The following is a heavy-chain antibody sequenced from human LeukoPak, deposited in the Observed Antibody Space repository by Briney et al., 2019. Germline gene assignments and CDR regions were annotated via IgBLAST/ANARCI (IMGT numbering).Heavy chain of an antibody. D-gene: IGHD3-10*01. J-gene: IGHJ5*02. CDR1: GFTFSSYA. V-gene: IGHV3-30-3*01. CDR3: ARDGIGMVRGVITPAWFDP. Sequence: GGSLRLSCAASGFTFSSYAMHWVRQAPGKGLEWVAVISYDGSNKYYADSVKGRFTISRDNSKNTLYLQMNSLRAEDTAVYYCARDGIGMVRGVITPAWFDPWGQGTLVTVSS. CDR2: ISYDGSNK.